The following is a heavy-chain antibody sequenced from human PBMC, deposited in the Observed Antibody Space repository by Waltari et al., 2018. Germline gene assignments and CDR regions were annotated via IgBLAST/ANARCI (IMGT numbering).Heavy chain of an antibody. D-gene: IGHD2-15*01. Sequence: QVQLQQWGAGLLKPSETLSLTCAVYGGSFSGYYWSWIRQPPGKGLEWIGEINHSGSTNYNPSLKSRVTISVDTSKNQFSLKLSSVTAADTAVYYCARAGVVVVAATKAYFDYWGQGTLVTVSS. CDR2: INHSGST. CDR1: GGSFSGYY. J-gene: IGHJ4*02. V-gene: IGHV4-34*01. CDR3: ARAGVVVVAATKAYFDY.